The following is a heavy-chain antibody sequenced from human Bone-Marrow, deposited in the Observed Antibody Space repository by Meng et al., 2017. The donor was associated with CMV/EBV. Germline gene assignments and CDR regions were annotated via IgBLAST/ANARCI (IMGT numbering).Heavy chain of an antibody. Sequence: SETLSLTCTVSGGSISSSSYYWGWIRQPPGKGLEWIGSIYYSGSTYYNPSLKSRVTISLDTPKNQFSLKLSSVTAADTAVYYCARDFRTTVTGGGMDVWGQGTTVTVSS. D-gene: IGHD4-11*01. CDR1: GGSISSSSYY. V-gene: IGHV4-39*07. CDR2: IYYSGST. CDR3: ARDFRTTVTGGGMDV. J-gene: IGHJ6*02.